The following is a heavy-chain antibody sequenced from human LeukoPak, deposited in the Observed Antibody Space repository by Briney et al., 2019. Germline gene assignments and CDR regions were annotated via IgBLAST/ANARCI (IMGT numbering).Heavy chain of an antibody. CDR3: AKGRYSSNWVNFDY. V-gene: IGHV3-23*01. J-gene: IGHJ4*02. CDR2: ISGSGGNT. Sequence: GGSLRLSCAASGFTFSSFALSWVRQAPGKGLQWVSGISGSGGNTYYADSVKGRFTISRDNSKNTLYLHIHSLRAEDTAVYYCAKGRYSSNWVNFDYRGQGTLVSVSS. D-gene: IGHD6-13*01. CDR1: GFTFSSFA.